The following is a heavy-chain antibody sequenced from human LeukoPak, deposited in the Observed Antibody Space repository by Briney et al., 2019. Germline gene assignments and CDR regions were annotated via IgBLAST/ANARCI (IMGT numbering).Heavy chain of an antibody. CDR2: IYYSGST. Sequence: SETLSLTCTVSGGSISSYYWSWIRQPPGKGLEWIGYIYYSGSTNYKPSLKSRVTISIDTTKNPFSLKLSSVTAADTAVYYCARGLGGVTATLDNWGQGTLVTVSS. J-gene: IGHJ4*02. V-gene: IGHV4-59*01. CDR3: ARGLGGVTATLDN. D-gene: IGHD2-21*02. CDR1: GGSISSYY.